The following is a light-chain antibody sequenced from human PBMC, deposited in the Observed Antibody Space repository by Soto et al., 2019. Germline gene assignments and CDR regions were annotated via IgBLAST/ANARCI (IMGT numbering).Light chain of an antibody. Sequence: DIQMTQSPSTLSASVGDRVTITCRASQSISSWLAWYQQKPGKAPKLLIQKASSLESGVPSRFSGSGSGTEFTLTISSLQPDDFATYYCQQYNSYPWTFGQGTKVEI. CDR3: QQYNSYPWT. V-gene: IGKV1-5*03. J-gene: IGKJ1*01. CDR1: QSISSW. CDR2: KAS.